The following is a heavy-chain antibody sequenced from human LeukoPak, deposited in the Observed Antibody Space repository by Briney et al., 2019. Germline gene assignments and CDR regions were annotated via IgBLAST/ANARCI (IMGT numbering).Heavy chain of an antibody. J-gene: IGHJ4*02. V-gene: IGHV3-9*01. CDR1: GFTFDDYA. Sequence: GGSLRLSCAASGFTFDDYAMHWVRQAPGKGLEWVSGISWNSGSIGYADSVKGRFTISRDNAKNSLYLQMNSLRAEYTALYYCAKDSRGGSSSWYPIWDYWGQGTLVTVSS. CDR3: AKDSRGGSSSWYPIWDY. CDR2: ISWNSGSI. D-gene: IGHD6-13*01.